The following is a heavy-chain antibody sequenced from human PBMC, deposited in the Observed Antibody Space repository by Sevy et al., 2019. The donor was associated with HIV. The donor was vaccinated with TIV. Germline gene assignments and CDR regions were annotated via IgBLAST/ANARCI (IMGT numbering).Heavy chain of an antibody. Sequence: SETLSLTCSVSGDSISSYGHFWGWIRQPPGKGLEWIGDISYSGATNYHPSLRSRVTISVDTSKNQFYLKLTPVTAADTAVYYCAKIFDHWGQGTLVTVSS. CDR1: GDSISSYGHF. CDR3: AKIFDH. V-gene: IGHV4-39*01. J-gene: IGHJ5*02. CDR2: ISYSGAT.